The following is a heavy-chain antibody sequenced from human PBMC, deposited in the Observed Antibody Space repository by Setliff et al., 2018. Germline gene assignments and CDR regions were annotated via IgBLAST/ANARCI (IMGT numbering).Heavy chain of an antibody. V-gene: IGHV1-18*01. CDR2: ISAYNGNT. CDR1: GYTFTSYG. Sequence: GASVKVSCKASGYTFTSYGFSWVRQAPGQGLGWMGWISAYNGNTNYGQKYQGRVTMTTDTSTNTVYMELRSLRSDDTAVYFCVREYSGGGLMWGQGTMVTV. CDR3: VREYSGGGLM. J-gene: IGHJ3*01. D-gene: IGHD6-19*01.